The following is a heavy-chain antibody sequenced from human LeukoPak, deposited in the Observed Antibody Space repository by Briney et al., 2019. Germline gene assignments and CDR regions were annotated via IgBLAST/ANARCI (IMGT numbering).Heavy chain of an antibody. Sequence: ASVKVSCKASGYTFTGYYMHWVRQAPGQGLEWMGWINPNSGGTNYAQKFQGRVPMTRDTSISTAYMELSRLRSDDTAVYYCARAPGWSSTSWSLSDYWGQGTLVTVSS. D-gene: IGHD2-2*01. CDR3: ARAPGWSSTSWSLSDY. J-gene: IGHJ4*02. CDR1: GYTFTGYY. V-gene: IGHV1-2*02. CDR2: INPNSGGT.